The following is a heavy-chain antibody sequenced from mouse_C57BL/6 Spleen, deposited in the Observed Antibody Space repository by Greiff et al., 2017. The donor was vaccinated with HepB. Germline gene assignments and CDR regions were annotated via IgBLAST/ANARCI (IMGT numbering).Heavy chain of an antibody. D-gene: IGHD1-1*01. J-gene: IGHJ4*01. Sequence: VQLQQSGPELVKPGASVKISCKASGYAFSSSWMNWVKQRPGKGLEWIGRIYPGDGVTNYNGKFKGKATLTADKSSSTAYMQLSSLTSEDSAVYFCARGGITTVGYAMDYWGQGTSVTVSS. CDR1: GYAFSSSW. CDR3: ARGGITTVGYAMDY. CDR2: IYPGDGVT. V-gene: IGHV1-82*01.